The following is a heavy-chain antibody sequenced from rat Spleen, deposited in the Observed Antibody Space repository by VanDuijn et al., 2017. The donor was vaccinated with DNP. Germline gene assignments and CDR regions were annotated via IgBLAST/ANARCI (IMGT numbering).Heavy chain of an antibody. CDR2: ISPSGGST. V-gene: IGHV5S23*01. D-gene: IGHD1-10*01. J-gene: IGHJ2*01. CDR1: GFIFSDYA. CDR3: ARHNNYYFDY. Sequence: EVQLVESGGGVVQPGNSLRLSCAASGFIFSDYAMAWVRQSPKMGLEWVASISPSGGSTYYRDSVKGRFTVSRDNAKSSLYLQMDSLRSEDTATYYCARHNNYYFDYWGQGVMVTVSS.